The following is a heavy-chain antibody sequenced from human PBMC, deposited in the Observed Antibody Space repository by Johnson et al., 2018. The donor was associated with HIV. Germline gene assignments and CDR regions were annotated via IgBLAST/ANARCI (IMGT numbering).Heavy chain of an antibody. CDR2: ISRSGSTI. CDR1: GFTFSDYY. J-gene: IGHJ3*02. D-gene: IGHD5-24*01. Sequence: QVQLVESGGGLVKPGGSLRLSCAASGFTFSDYYMSWIRQAPGKGLEWVSNISRSGSTIYYADSVKGRFTISRDNAKNSLYLQMNSLRAEDTAVYYCARGGDGYNSRFREPFGAFDIWGQGTMVTVSS. V-gene: IGHV3-11*04. CDR3: ARGGDGYNSRFREPFGAFDI.